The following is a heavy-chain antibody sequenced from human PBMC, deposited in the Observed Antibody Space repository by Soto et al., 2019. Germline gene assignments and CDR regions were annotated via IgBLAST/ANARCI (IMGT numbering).Heavy chain of an antibody. CDR2: ISSIGST. CDR3: ARGLVIRPDYYHGMDV. Sequence: SETLSLTCTVSGGSISSGDYFWSWIRQSPGKGLEWIGYISSIGSTYYNPSLKSRVSVSRDTSKNQFSLKLSSVTITDTAVYYCARGLVIRPDYYHGMDVWGQGTTVTVSS. V-gene: IGHV4-30-4*01. CDR1: GGSISSGDYF. D-gene: IGHD3-9*01. J-gene: IGHJ6*02.